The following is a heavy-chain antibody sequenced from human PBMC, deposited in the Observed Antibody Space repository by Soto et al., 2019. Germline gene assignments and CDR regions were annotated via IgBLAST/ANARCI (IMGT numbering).Heavy chain of an antibody. CDR2: IYYSGST. Sequence: SETLSLTCTVSCGSISSYYWSWLRQPPWKGLEWVGYIYYSGSTNYNPSLKSRVTISVDTSKNQFSLKLSSVTAADTAVYYCARGRLFYDSSGYSPDPSPWFDPWGQGPLVTVSS. V-gene: IGHV4-59*01. CDR1: CGSISSYY. D-gene: IGHD3-22*01. CDR3: ARGRLFYDSSGYSPDPSPWFDP. J-gene: IGHJ5*02.